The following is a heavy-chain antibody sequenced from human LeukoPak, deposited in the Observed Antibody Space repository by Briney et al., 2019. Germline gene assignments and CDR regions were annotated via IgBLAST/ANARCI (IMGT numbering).Heavy chain of an antibody. Sequence: ASGKVSCTVSGYTLTELSMHWVRQAPGKGLEWMGGFDPEDGETIYAQKFQGRVTMTEDTSTDTAYMELSSLRSEDTAVYYCATVQMGNLGDYYDSSGYYYNWGQGTLVTVSS. CDR3: ATVQMGNLGDYYDSSGYYYN. CDR2: FDPEDGET. CDR1: GYTLTELS. V-gene: IGHV1-24*01. J-gene: IGHJ4*02. D-gene: IGHD3-22*01.